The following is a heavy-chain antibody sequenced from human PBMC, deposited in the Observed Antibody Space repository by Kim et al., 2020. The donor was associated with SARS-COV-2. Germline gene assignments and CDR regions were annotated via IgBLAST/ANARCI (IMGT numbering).Heavy chain of an antibody. Sequence: GGSLRLSCAASGFTFSNAWMSWVRQAPGKGLEWVGRIKSKTDGGTTDYAAPVKGRFTISRDDSKNTLYLQMNSLKTEDTAVYYCTTEIPGYDSSGYRTLFDYWGQGTLVTVSS. CDR1: GFTFSNAW. V-gene: IGHV3-15*01. CDR2: IKSKTDGGTT. J-gene: IGHJ4*02. CDR3: TTEIPGYDSSGYRTLFDY. D-gene: IGHD3-22*01.